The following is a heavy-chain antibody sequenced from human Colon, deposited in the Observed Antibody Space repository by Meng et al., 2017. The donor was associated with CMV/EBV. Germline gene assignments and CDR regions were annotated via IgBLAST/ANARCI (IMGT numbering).Heavy chain of an antibody. D-gene: IGHD2/OR15-2a*01. V-gene: IGHV3-11*01. J-gene: IGHJ5*02. CDR2: ISNTGNTV. CDR3: ARDLESIVILPSASDT. CDR1: GFTFSDYY. Sequence: GFTFSDYYMSWIRQVPGKGLEWITFISNTGNTVYYADSVRGRFTVSRDDAKNSLYLQMNNLRAEDTAVYYCARDLESIVILPSASDTWGQGTLVTVSS.